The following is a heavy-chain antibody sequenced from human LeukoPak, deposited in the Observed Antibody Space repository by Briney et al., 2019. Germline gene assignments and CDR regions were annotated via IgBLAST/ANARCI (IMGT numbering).Heavy chain of an antibody. CDR1: GFTFSRYC. CDR3: AKGGLAAAEDY. V-gene: IGHV3-30*18. D-gene: IGHD6-13*01. J-gene: IGHJ4*02. Sequence: GGSLRLSCAASGFTFSRYCMHWVRQAPGKGLEWVAVISYDGSNKYYADFVKGQFTISRDNSKNTLYLQMNSLRAEETAVYYCAKGGLAAAEDYWGQGTLVTVSS. CDR2: ISYDGSNK.